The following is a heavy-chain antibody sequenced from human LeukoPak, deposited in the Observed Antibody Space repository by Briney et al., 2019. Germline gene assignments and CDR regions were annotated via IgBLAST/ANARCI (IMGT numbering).Heavy chain of an antibody. V-gene: IGHV1-8*01. CDR1: GYTFTKYD. CDR3: ARGKYSGSSYWFDP. D-gene: IGHD1-26*01. J-gene: IGHJ5*02. Sequence: GGSVRVSCTASGYTFTKYDSNWGRQATGQGLEWMGWMHPNTDNTGYAQKFQGRVTMARNTSISTAFMELSSLTSDDTAVYYCARGKYSGSSYWFDPWGQGTLVTVSS. CDR2: MHPNTDNT.